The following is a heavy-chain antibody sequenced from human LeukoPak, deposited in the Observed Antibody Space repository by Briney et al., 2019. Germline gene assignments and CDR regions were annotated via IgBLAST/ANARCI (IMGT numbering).Heavy chain of an antibody. CDR2: INSDGSST. CDR1: GFTFSSYG. CDR3: ASRGVVTGAFDI. J-gene: IGHJ3*02. D-gene: IGHD2-15*01. V-gene: IGHV3-74*01. Sequence: PGGSLRLSCAASGFTFSSYGMSWVRQAPGQGLEWVSRINSDGSSTTYADSVRGRFTVSRDNAKNTLYLQMNSLRAEDTAVYYCASRGVVTGAFDIWGQGTMVTVSS.